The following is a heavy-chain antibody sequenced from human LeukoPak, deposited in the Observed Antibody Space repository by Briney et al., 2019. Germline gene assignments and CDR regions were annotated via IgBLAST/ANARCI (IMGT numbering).Heavy chain of an antibody. J-gene: IGHJ5*02. D-gene: IGHD2-15*01. CDR1: GYILTDYY. CDR2: INPNSGDT. V-gene: IGHV1-2*02. Sequence: ASVKVSCKASGYILTDYYIHWVRQAPGQGLEWMGWINPNSGDTNYAQKFQGRVTMNRDRSISTVYMELRRLRYDDTAAYYCARGPLEYCSGGTCHSGRNWFDPWGQGTLVTVSS. CDR3: ARGPLEYCSGGTCHSGRNWFDP.